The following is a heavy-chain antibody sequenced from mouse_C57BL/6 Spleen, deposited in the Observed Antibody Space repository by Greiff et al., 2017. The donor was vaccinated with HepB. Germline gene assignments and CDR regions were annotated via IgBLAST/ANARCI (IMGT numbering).Heavy chain of an antibody. D-gene: IGHD1-1*01. CDR2: ISSGSSTI. CDR1: GFTFSDYG. Sequence: DVHLVESGGGLVKPGGSLKLSCAASGFTFSDYGMHWVRQAPEKGLEWVAYISSGSSTIYYADTVKGRFTISRDNAKNTLFLQMTSLRSEDTAMYYCARQYYGDYFDYWGQGTTLTVSS. J-gene: IGHJ2*01. CDR3: ARQYYGDYFDY. V-gene: IGHV5-17*01.